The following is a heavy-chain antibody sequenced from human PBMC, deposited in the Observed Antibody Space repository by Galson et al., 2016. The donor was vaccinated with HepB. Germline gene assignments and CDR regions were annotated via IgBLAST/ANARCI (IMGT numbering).Heavy chain of an antibody. J-gene: IGHJ4*02. CDR2: IRSKANSYAT. Sequence: SLRLSCAASGFTFSGSAMHWVRQASGKGLEWVGRIRSKANSYATAYAASVKGRFTISRDDSKNTACLQMNSLKTEATAVYYCTGRAAGDPFDYWGQGTLVTVSS. CDR1: GFTFSGSA. V-gene: IGHV3-73*01. CDR3: TGRAAGDPFDY. D-gene: IGHD7-27*01.